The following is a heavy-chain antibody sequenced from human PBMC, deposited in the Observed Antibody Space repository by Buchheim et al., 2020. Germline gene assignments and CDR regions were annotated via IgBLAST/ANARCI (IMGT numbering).Heavy chain of an antibody. J-gene: IGHJ6*02. V-gene: IGHV1-46*01. CDR2: INPSGGST. D-gene: IGHD4-17*01. CDR1: GYTFTSYY. CDR3: ARDRTGDYVSYYYGMDV. Sequence: QVQLVQSGAEVKKPGASVKVSCKASGYTFTSYYMHWVRQAPGQGLEWMGIINPSGGSTSYAQKFQGRVTMTRDTSTSKVYMELSSLRSEDTAVYYCARDRTGDYVSYYYGMDVWGQGTT.